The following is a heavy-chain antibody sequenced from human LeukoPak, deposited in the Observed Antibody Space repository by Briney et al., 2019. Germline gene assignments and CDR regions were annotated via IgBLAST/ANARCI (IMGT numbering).Heavy chain of an antibody. D-gene: IGHD3-9*01. CDR3: ASNNDTLTGYYYFDY. J-gene: IGHJ4*02. CDR1: GFTFSSYW. CDR2: INGDGTST. V-gene: IGHV3-74*01. Sequence: GGSLRLSCAASGFTFSSYWMHWVRQVPGKGPVWVSRINGDGTSTRYADFVKGRFTISRDNAKNTLYLQMNSLSAEDTAVYYCASNNDTLTGYYYFDYWGRGALVTVST.